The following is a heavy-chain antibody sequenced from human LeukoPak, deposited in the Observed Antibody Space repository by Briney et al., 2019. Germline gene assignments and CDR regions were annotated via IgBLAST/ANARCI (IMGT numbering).Heavy chain of an antibody. Sequence: SETLSLTCTVSGGSISSYYWSWIRQPPGKGLEWIGYIYYSGSTNYNPSLKSRVTISVDTSKNQFSLKLSSVTAADTAVYYCAREFGEPLDAFDIWGQGTMVTVSS. CDR1: GGSISSYY. J-gene: IGHJ3*02. D-gene: IGHD3-10*01. V-gene: IGHV4-59*01. CDR3: AREFGEPLDAFDI. CDR2: IYYSGST.